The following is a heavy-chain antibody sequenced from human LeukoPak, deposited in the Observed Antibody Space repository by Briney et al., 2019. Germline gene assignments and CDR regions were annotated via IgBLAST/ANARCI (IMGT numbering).Heavy chain of an antibody. J-gene: IGHJ5*02. CDR2: ISYDGSNK. CDR3: ARCYSGSPEWFDP. CDR1: GFTFSSYA. V-gene: IGHV3-30*04. Sequence: GGSLRLSCAASGFTFSSYAMHWVRQAPGKGLEWVAVISYDGSNKYYADSVKGRFTISRDNSKNTLYLQMNSLRAEDTAVYYCARCYSGSPEWFDPWGQGTLVTVSS. D-gene: IGHD1-26*01.